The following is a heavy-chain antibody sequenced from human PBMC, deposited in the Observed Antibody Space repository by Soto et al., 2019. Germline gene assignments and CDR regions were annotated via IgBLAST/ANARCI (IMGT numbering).Heavy chain of an antibody. CDR1: GDSVSSNSAA. Sequence: SQTLSLTCAISGDSVSSNSAAWNWIRQSPSRGLEWLGRTYYRSKWYNDYAVSVKSRITINPDTSKNQFSLQLNSVTPEDTAVYYCARGGIAAADTYYYYGMDVWGQGXTVTVSS. V-gene: IGHV6-1*01. CDR3: ARGGIAAADTYYYYGMDV. D-gene: IGHD6-13*01. J-gene: IGHJ6*02. CDR2: TYYRSKWYN.